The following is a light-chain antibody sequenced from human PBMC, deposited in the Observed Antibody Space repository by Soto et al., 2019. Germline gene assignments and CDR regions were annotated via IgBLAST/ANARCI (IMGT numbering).Light chain of an antibody. J-gene: IGKJ1*01. Sequence: DIQMTQSPSSLSASVGDAVTITCRAGHSIGTYLSWYQVKPGKPPRLLIYAASSLQTGVPSRFSGSGSGTDFTLTITGLQPEDFATYSCQQSYNSPPTFGQGTRVQLK. CDR3: QQSYNSPPT. CDR1: HSIGTY. CDR2: AAS. V-gene: IGKV1-39*01.